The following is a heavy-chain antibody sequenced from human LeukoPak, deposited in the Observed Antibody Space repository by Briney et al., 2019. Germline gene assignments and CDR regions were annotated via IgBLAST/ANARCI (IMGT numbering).Heavy chain of an antibody. Sequence: SETLSLTCTVSGGSISSSMYYWGWIRQPPGRGLEWIGNILYSGSTYYNPSLKSRVTMSADTSKNQFSLKLSSVTAADTAVYYCARGTFDSSGYYLFDYWGQGTLVTVSS. J-gene: IGHJ4*02. CDR2: ILYSGST. CDR1: GGSISSSMYY. V-gene: IGHV4-39*07. CDR3: ARGTFDSSGYYLFDY. D-gene: IGHD3-22*01.